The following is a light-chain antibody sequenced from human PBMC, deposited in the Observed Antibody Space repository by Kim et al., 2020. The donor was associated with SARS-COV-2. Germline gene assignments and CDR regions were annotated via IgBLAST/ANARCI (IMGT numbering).Light chain of an antibody. CDR1: QSINSW. CDR2: KAS. V-gene: IGKV1-5*03. J-gene: IGKJ2*01. CDR3: QQYDSFPYA. Sequence: DIQMTQSPSTLSASVGDRVTLTCLASQSINSWLSWYQQKPGKAPKLLIYKASDLESGVPSRFSGNGSGTEFPLTINSLQPDDFVTYYCQQYDSFPYAFGQGTKLEI.